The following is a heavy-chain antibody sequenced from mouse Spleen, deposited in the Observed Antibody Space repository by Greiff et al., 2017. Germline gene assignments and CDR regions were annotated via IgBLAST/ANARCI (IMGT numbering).Heavy chain of an antibody. Sequence: EVQLVESGEGLVKPGGSLKLSCAASGFTFSSYAMSWVRQTPEKRLEWVAYISSGGDYIYYADTVKGRFTISRDNARNTLYLQMSSLKSEDTAMYYCTRSDSSGYVAWFAYWGQGTLVTVSA. D-gene: IGHD3-2*02. CDR2: ISSGGDYI. J-gene: IGHJ3*01. V-gene: IGHV5-9-1*02. CDR1: GFTFSSYA. CDR3: TRSDSSGYVAWFAY.